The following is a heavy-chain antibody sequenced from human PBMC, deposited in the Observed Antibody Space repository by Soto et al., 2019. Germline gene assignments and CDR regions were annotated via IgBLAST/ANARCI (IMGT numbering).Heavy chain of an antibody. V-gene: IGHV4-39*02. CDR1: GGSISSSSYY. CDR2: IYYRGNT. D-gene: IGHD2-15*01. CDR3: AREGGGYCSGGSCQVDY. Sequence: SEALSLTCTVSGGSISSSSYYWGWIRQPPGKGLEWIGSIYYRGNTYYNPSLKSRVTISVDTSKNQFSLKLSSVTAADTAVYYCAREGGGYCSGGSCQVDYWGQGTLVTVS. J-gene: IGHJ4*02.